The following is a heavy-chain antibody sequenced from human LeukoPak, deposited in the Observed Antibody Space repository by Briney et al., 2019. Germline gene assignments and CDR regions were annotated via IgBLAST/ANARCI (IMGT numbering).Heavy chain of an antibody. CDR1: GFTVSSNY. V-gene: IGHV3-53*01. CDR2: IYSGGST. CDR3: ARDSPDPDYGDHTTSEAYYYYGMDV. J-gene: IGHJ6*02. Sequence: GGSLRLSCAASGFTVSSNYMSWVRQAPGKGLEWVSVIYSGGSTYYADSVKGRFTISRDNSKNTLYLQMNSLRAEDTAVYYCARDSPDPDYGDHTTSEAYYYYGMDVWGQGTTVTVSS. D-gene: IGHD4-17*01.